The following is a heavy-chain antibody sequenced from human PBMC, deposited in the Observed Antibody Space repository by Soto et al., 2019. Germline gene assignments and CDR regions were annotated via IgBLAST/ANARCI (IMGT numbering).Heavy chain of an antibody. D-gene: IGHD3-22*01. J-gene: IGHJ4*02. CDR1: GDSISSCY. CDR2: LYYGRSA. CDR3: ALRSMAVVPDY. V-gene: IGHV4-59*01. Sequence: QVQLQESGPGLVKPSETLSLTCAVSGDSISSCYCMWIRQPAGKGLESIGYLYYGRSANYNPSLKSRVTLSVDTSTNQCSLTLSSMTAADTAVYYCALRSMAVVPDYWGQGTLVTVSS.